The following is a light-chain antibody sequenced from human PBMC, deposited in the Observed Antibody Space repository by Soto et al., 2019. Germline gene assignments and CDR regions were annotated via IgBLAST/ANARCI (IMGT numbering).Light chain of an antibody. Sequence: QSVLTQPPSASGSPGQSGTISCTGTSSDVGAYNYFSWYQQHAGKAPKLMIYEVTKRPSGATDRFSGSKSANAASLTVSGVQAEDEADYYCSSFASSNTWVFGGGTKLTVL. CDR2: EVT. CDR3: SSFASSNTWV. J-gene: IGLJ3*02. CDR1: SSDVGAYNY. V-gene: IGLV2-8*01.